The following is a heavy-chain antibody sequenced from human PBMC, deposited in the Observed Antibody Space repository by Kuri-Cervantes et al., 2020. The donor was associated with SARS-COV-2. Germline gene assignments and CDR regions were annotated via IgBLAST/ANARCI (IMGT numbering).Heavy chain of an antibody. J-gene: IGHJ4*02. D-gene: IGHD6-13*01. Sequence: LSLTCAASGFSFSDDYMMWVRQAPGKGLEWVSSISSSSSYIYYADSVKGRFTISRDNAKNSLYLQMNSLRAEDTALYYCARSAAAGSAGDFDYWCQGTLVTVSS. CDR2: ISSSSSYI. CDR3: ARSAAAGSAGDFDY. V-gene: IGHV3-21*04. CDR1: GFSFSDDY.